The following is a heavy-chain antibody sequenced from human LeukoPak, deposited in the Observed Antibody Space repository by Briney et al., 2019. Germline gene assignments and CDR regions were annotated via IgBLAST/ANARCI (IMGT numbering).Heavy chain of an antibody. D-gene: IGHD3-22*01. V-gene: IGHV4-59*01. CDR3: AKGLQNYYHRSAYYEGDAFDI. Sequence: SETLSLTCTVPGGSISSYNWSWIRQPPGKGLEWIGYIYYSGSTNYNPSLKSRVTISVDTSKNQFSLKLSSVTAADTSVYYCAKGLQNYYHRSAYYEGDAFDIWGQGTMVTDSS. J-gene: IGHJ3*02. CDR1: GGSISSYN. CDR2: IYYSGST.